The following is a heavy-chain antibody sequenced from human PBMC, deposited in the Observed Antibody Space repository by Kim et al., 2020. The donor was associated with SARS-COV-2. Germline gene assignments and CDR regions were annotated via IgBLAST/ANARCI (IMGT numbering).Heavy chain of an antibody. D-gene: IGHD3-10*01. CDR3: ARGLGSGSYYGF. CDR2: T. V-gene: IGHV4-34*01. J-gene: IGHJ4*02. Sequence: TSYNPSLKSRVTISVDTSKNQFSLKLSSVTAADTAVYYCARGLGSGSYYGFWGQGTLVTVSS.